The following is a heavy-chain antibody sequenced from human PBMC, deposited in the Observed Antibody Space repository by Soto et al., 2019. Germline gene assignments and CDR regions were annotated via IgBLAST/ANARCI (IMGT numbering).Heavy chain of an antibody. CDR3: AMLWGNSSGWRGFADL. CDR2: MSYSGNT. CDR1: GGSISSYY. J-gene: IGHJ4*02. Sequence: PSETLSLTCTVSGGSISSYYWSWIRQPPGKGLEWIGYMSYSGNTKYNPPLKSRVTISKDTSKNQFSLNLTSVTAADTAVYYCAMLWGNSSGWRGFADLWGQGTLSIFSS. V-gene: IGHV4-59*01. D-gene: IGHD6-19*01.